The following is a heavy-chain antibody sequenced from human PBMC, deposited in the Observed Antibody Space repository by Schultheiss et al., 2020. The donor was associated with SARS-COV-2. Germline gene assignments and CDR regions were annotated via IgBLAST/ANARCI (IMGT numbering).Heavy chain of an antibody. J-gene: IGHJ5*02. Sequence: SETLSLSCSVSGDSIYRSSYYWGWIRQPPGKGLEWIGYIYYSGSTYYNPSLKSRVTISVDTSKNQFSLKLSSVTAADTAVYYCARMAFDSSGYYPNWFDPWGQGTLVTVSS. CDR2: IYYSGST. CDR1: GDSIYRSSYY. D-gene: IGHD3-22*01. V-gene: IGHV4-39*07. CDR3: ARMAFDSSGYYPNWFDP.